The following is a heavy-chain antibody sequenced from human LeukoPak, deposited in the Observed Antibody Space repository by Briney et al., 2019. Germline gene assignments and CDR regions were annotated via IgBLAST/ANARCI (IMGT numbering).Heavy chain of an antibody. CDR1: GFTFDDYA. CDR2: INWNSGSI. D-gene: IGHD6-19*01. CDR3: AKDIHHSTVAGPFDY. J-gene: IGHJ4*02. V-gene: IGHV3-9*01. Sequence: GGSLRLSCAASGFTFDDYAMHWVRQAPGKGLEWVSGINWNSGSIGYADSVKGRFTISRDNAKNSLYLQMNSLRAEDTALYYCAKDIHHSTVAGPFDYWGQGTLVTVSS.